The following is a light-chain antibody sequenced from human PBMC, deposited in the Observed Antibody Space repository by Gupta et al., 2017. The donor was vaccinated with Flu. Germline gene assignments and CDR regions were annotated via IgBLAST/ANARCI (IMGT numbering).Light chain of an antibody. CDR3: QSANSDGTYEV. V-gene: IGLV3-25*02. CDR2: KDT. CDR1: ALPKQY. Sequence: SYGLTQPPSLSVLPVVTARIPCSGDALPKQYAYWYQQKPGQAPVLVMSKDTERPSGIPERFSGSSSGTTVTLTITAVQAEDEADYYCQSANSDGTYEVFGGGTKLTVL. J-gene: IGLJ2*01.